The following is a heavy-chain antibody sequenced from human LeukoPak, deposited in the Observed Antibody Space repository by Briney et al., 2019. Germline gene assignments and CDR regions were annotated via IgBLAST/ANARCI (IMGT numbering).Heavy chain of an antibody. D-gene: IGHD3-16*02. CDR1: GGSFSGYY. J-gene: IGHJ4*02. Sequence: SETLSLTCAVYGGSFSGYYWSWIRQPPGKGLEWIEEINHSGSTNYNPSLKSRVTISVDTSKNQFSLKLSSVTAADTAVYYCARGQKVWGSYRYTLNFDYWGQGTLVTVSS. CDR3: ARGQKVWGSYRYTLNFDY. V-gene: IGHV4-34*01. CDR2: INHSGST.